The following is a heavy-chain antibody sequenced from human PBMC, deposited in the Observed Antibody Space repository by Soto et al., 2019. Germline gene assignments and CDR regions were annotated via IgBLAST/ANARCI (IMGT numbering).Heavy chain of an antibody. CDR2: IWHDGSKQ. CDR1: GFTFSSYG. V-gene: IGHV3-33*01. CDR3: AREEGVVARAFDY. Sequence: QVQLVESGGGVVQPGRSLRLSCAASGFTFSSYGMHWVRQAPGTGLEWVALIWHDGSKQYYADSVKGRFAISRDNAKTTLYLQMNSLRADDTAEYYCAREEGVVARAFDYWGQGALVTVSS. D-gene: IGHD2-15*01. J-gene: IGHJ4*02.